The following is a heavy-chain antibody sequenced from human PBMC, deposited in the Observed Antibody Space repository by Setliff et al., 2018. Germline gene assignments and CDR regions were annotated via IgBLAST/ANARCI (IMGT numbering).Heavy chain of an antibody. CDR2: ISGSGGSTI. CDR1: GFTVSSNY. CDR3: ARGVFPDV. D-gene: IGHD2-21*01. V-gene: IGHV3-11*04. Sequence: PGGSLRLSCAASGFTVSSNYMSWVRQAPGKGLEWVSAISGSGGSTIYYADSVKGRFTISRDNAKSSLYLQMNSLRAEDTAVYYCARGVFPDVWGKGTTVTVSS. J-gene: IGHJ6*04.